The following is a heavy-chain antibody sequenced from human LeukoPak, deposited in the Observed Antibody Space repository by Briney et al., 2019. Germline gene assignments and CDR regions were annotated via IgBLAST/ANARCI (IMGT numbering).Heavy chain of an antibody. CDR1: GFTFSSYE. D-gene: IGHD5-12*01. CDR3: ARLRGYSGYDEAFDI. V-gene: IGHV3-48*03. Sequence: GGSLRLSCAASGFTFSSYEMNWVRQAPGKGLEWVSYISSSGSTIYYADSVKGRFTISRDNAKNSLYLQMNSLRAEDTAVYYCARLRGYSGYDEAFDIWGQGTMVTVSS. J-gene: IGHJ3*02. CDR2: ISSSGSTI.